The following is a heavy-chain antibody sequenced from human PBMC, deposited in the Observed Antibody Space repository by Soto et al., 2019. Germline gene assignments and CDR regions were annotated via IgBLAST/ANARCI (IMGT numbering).Heavy chain of an antibody. CDR3: ARDVGASCTDFVCYDSGGLDV. CDR1: GGSITNIATS. Sequence: QLQLQESGSRLLRPSQTLSLTCAVSGGSITNIATSWTWLRQPPGKGLEWIGYIYHSGSTDYNPSIKTRVATSVDMSKNQFSLNLSAVTTEDTAVYYCARDVGASCTDFVCYDSGGLDVWGHGTTVTVSS. J-gene: IGHJ6*02. D-gene: IGHD2-8*01. V-gene: IGHV4-30-2*01. CDR2: IYHSGST.